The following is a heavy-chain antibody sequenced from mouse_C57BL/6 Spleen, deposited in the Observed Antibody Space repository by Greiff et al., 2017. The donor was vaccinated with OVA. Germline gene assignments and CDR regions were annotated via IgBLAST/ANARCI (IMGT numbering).Heavy chain of an antibody. CDR3: ARDPIYYYGREHFDY. J-gene: IGHJ2*01. V-gene: IGHV3-6*01. Sequence: EVHLVESGPGLVKPSQSLSLTCSVTGYSITSGYYWNWIRQFPGNKLEWMGYISYDGSNNYNPSLKNRISITRDTSKNQFFLKLNSVTTEDTATYYCARDPIYYYGREHFDYWGQGTTLTVSS. D-gene: IGHD1-1*01. CDR2: ISYDGSN. CDR1: GYSITSGYY.